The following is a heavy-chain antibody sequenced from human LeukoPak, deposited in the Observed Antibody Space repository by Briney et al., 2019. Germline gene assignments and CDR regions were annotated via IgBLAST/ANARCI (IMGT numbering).Heavy chain of an antibody. Sequence: GGSLRLSCAASGFTFSSYAMSWVRQAPGKGLEGVSAISGRGGSTYYADSVKGRFTISRDNAKNSLYLQMNSLRAEDTAVYYCARDVSSGGFDYWGQGTLVTVSS. V-gene: IGHV3-23*01. CDR2: ISGRGGST. CDR3: ARDVSSGGFDY. J-gene: IGHJ4*02. CDR1: GFTFSSYA. D-gene: IGHD6-19*01.